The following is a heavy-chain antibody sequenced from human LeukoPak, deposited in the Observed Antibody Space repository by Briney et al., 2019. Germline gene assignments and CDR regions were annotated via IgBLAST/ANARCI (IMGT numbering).Heavy chain of an antibody. CDR2: ISYDGSNK. V-gene: IGHV3-30-3*01. D-gene: IGHD1-1*01. CDR3: ARDTAGSTTGTTLAY. Sequence: GGSLRLSCVASGFTFCSYAMYWVREAPGKGLEWVAVISYDGSNKYYADSVKGRFTISRDNSKNTLYLQMNSLRAEDTAVYYCARDTAGSTTGTTLAYWGQGTLVTVSS. CDR1: GFTFCSYA. J-gene: IGHJ4*02.